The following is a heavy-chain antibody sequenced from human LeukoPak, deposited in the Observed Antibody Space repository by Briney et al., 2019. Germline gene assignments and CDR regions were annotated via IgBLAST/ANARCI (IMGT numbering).Heavy chain of an antibody. Sequence: PSETLSLTCAVSGGSISSGGYSWSWIRQPPGKGLEWIGYIYYSGSTYYNPSLKSRVTISVDTSKNQFSLELSSVTAADTAVYYCARADILTGYSAFDIWGQGTMVTVSS. CDR1: GGSISSGGYS. V-gene: IGHV4-30-4*07. CDR3: ARADILTGYSAFDI. J-gene: IGHJ3*02. D-gene: IGHD3-9*01. CDR2: IYYSGST.